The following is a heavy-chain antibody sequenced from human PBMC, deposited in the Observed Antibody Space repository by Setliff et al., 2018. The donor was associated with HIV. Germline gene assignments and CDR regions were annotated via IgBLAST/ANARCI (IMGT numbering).Heavy chain of an antibody. CDR2: IRYDGNNE. D-gene: IGHD3-10*01. J-gene: IGHJ6*02. CDR1: GFTFSTYG. Sequence: GGSLRLSCEISGFTFSTYGMHWVRQAPGMGLEWVAFIRYDGNNENYADSVKGRFTISRDNAKNSMDLQMNSLRAEDTAIYYCARKLRPGHGVDVWGQGTTVTVSS. CDR3: ARKLRPGHGVDV. V-gene: IGHV3-30*02.